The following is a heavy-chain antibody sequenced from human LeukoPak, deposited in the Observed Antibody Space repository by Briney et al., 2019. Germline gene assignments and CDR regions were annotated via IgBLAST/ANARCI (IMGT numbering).Heavy chain of an antibody. CDR2: ISAYNGNT. D-gene: IGHD2-2*01. V-gene: IGHV1-18*01. J-gene: IGHJ4*02. Sequence: ASVKVSCKASGYTLTSYGISWLRQAPGQGLEGMGWISAYNGNTNYAQKLQGGVTMTTVTSTSKAYMELRSLRSDNTAVDYCEMGLEDIVVVPAALPDYWGQGTLVTVSS. CDR3: EMGLEDIVVVPAALPDY. CDR1: GYTLTSYG.